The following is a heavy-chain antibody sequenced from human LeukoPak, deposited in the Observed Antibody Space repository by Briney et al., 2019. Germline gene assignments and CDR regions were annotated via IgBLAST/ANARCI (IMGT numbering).Heavy chain of an antibody. D-gene: IGHD6-19*01. V-gene: IGHV3-9*03. CDR3: AKGHSSSPWSISDY. Sequence: GTSLRLSCAGSGFTYDDYAMHWVRQAPGKGLEWVSSISWNSGNIAYADSEKGRFTISRDNAKNSLYLQMNSLRPDDMALYYCAKGHSSSPWSISDYCGQGTLVTVSS. CDR1: GFTYDDYA. CDR2: ISWNSGNI. J-gene: IGHJ4*02.